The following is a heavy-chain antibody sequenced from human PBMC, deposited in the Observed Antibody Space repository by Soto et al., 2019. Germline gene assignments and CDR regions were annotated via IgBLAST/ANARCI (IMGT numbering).Heavy chain of an antibody. V-gene: IGHV3-66*01. CDR2: IYSGGSK. CDR3: ARDPAAYNSEYYFDY. J-gene: IGHJ4*02. Sequence: GGSLRLSCAASGFTVVSKYMSWVRQAPGKGLEWVSVIYSGGSKYYADSVQGRFTISRDNSENTVYLQMNSLRVDDTAIYFCARDPAAYNSEYYFDYLGQGTLVTVSS. CDR1: GFTVVSKY. D-gene: IGHD6-25*01.